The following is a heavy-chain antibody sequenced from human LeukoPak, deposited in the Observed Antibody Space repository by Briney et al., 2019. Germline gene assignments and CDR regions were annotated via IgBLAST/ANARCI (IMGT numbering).Heavy chain of an antibody. D-gene: IGHD6-13*01. Sequence: GGSLRLSCAASGFTFSSYGMHWVRQAPGKGLEWVAVISYDGSNKYYADSVKGRFTIPRDNSKNTLYLQMNSLRAEDTAVYYCAKAGSYSSSWYSDYWGQGTLVTVSS. CDR1: GFTFSSYG. V-gene: IGHV3-30*18. CDR2: ISYDGSNK. J-gene: IGHJ4*02. CDR3: AKAGSYSSSWYSDY.